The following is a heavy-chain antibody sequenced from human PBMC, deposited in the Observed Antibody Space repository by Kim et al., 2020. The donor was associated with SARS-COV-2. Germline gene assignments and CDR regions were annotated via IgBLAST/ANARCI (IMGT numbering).Heavy chain of an antibody. V-gene: IGHV1-69*13. J-gene: IGHJ6*02. CDR2: IIPIFGTA. CDR3: ARADRYYDILTGYSPGSYYYYYYGMDV. CDR1: GGTFSSYA. Sequence: SVKVSCKASGGTFSSYAISWVRQAPGQGLEWMGGIIPIFGTANYAQKFQGRVTITADESTSTAYMELSSLRSEDTAVYYCARADRYYDILTGYSPGSYYYYYYGMDVWGQGTTVTVSS. D-gene: IGHD3-9*01.